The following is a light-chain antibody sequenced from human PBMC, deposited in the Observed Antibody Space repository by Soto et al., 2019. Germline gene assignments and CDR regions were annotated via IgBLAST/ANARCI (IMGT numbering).Light chain of an antibody. Sequence: DIVLTHSPGTLSLSPGERATLSCRTSQSVSSSYLAWYQQKPGQAPRLLIYGASTRATGIPDRFSGSGSGTDFTLTISRLEPEDFAVYYCQQYGTSFWTFGQGTKVDIK. CDR3: QQYGTSFWT. V-gene: IGKV3-20*01. J-gene: IGKJ1*01. CDR2: GAS. CDR1: QSVSSSY.